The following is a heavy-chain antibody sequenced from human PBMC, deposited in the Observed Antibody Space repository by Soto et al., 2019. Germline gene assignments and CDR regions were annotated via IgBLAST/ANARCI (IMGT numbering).Heavy chain of an antibody. CDR1: GFTFSSYA. CDR3: AREKITFGGVIVAYDAFDI. D-gene: IGHD3-16*02. J-gene: IGHJ3*02. V-gene: IGHV3-21*05. CDR2: ISSSSSYT. Sequence: GGSLRLSCAASGFTFSSYAMSWVRQAPGKGLEWVSYISSSSSYTNYADSVKGRFTISRDNAKNSLYLQMNSLRAEDTAVYYCAREKITFGGVIVAYDAFDIWGQGTMVTVSS.